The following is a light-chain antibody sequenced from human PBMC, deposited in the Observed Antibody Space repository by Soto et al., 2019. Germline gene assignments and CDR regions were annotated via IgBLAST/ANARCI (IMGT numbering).Light chain of an antibody. CDR2: DVI. CDR1: SSDVGGYNY. V-gene: IGLV2-14*01. Sequence: QYALTQPTSVSGSPGQSITISCTGTSSDVGGYNYVSCYQQHTGKAPKLMIYDVINRPSGVSNRFSGSKSGNTASLTISGLQAEDEADYYCSSYTSSSTRVFGGGTQLTVL. J-gene: IGLJ2*01. CDR3: SSYTSSSTRV.